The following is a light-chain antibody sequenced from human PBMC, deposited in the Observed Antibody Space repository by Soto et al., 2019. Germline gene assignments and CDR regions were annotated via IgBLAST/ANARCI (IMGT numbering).Light chain of an antibody. CDR3: QQRNNWPSLT. CDR2: DAT. V-gene: IGKV3-11*01. J-gene: IGKJ4*01. CDR1: ERLSSVY. Sequence: EIVLTQSPGTRSLSPLEIASLSVMASERLSSVYLAWYQQRPGQPPRLLIYDATNRATGIPARFSGRGSGTDFTLTISSLEPEDSAVYYCQQRNNWPSLTFGGGTKVDIK.